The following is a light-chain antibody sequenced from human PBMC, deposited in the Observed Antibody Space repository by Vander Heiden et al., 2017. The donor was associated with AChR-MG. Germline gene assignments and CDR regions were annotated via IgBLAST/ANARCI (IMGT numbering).Light chain of an antibody. CDR3: QVWDTTIDHHVV. CDR1: NIGSKR. J-gene: IGLJ2*01. V-gene: IGLV3-21*04. CDR2: DDN. Sequence: SYVLTQPPSVSVYPGEPATISCGGDNIGSKRVHWYPQRSGQGPVLVMYDDNNRPSGIPERFSGSTSVSTATLAIRGVEAGDEADYYCQVWDTTIDHHVVFGGGTKLTVL.